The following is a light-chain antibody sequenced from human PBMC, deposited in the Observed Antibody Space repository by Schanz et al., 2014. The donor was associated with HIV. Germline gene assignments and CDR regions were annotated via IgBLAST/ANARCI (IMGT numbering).Light chain of an antibody. CDR2: GAS. CDR3: QHYGSSRPWT. Sequence: EIVMTQSPATLSVSLGERATLSCRASQSVSSSLAWYQQKPGQAPRLLIYGASSRATGIPDRFSGSGSGTDFTLTISRLETEDFAVYSCQHYGSSRPWTFGQGTKVEIK. J-gene: IGKJ1*01. CDR1: QSVSSS. V-gene: IGKV3-20*01.